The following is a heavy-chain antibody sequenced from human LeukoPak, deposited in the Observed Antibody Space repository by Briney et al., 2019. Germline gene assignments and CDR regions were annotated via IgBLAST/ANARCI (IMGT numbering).Heavy chain of an antibody. CDR3: ARDMYYDSSGYPY. V-gene: IGHV1-2*02. D-gene: IGHD3-22*01. CDR2: INPNSGGT. J-gene: IGHJ4*02. Sequence: ASVKVSCKASGYTFTSYGISWVRQAPGQGLEWMGWINPNSGGTNYAQKFQGRVTMTRDTSISTAYMELSRLRSDDTAVYYCARDMYYDSSGYPYWGQGTLVTVSS. CDR1: GYTFTSYG.